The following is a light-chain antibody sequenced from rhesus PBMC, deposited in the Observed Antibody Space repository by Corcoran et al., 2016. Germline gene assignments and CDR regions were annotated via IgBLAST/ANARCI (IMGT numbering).Light chain of an antibody. CDR2: RAS. Sequence: DIQMTQSLSSLSASVGDRVTITCRASQGLSSWLAWYQQKPGKAPKLLMDRASHLRSWAPSRCSGSASGTALTIHITRLQPGDFAPYQYQPYNLAPPWTFGQGSKVAIE. CDR3: QPYNLAPPWT. CDR1: QGLSSW. J-gene: IGKJ1*01. V-gene: IGKV1-21*01.